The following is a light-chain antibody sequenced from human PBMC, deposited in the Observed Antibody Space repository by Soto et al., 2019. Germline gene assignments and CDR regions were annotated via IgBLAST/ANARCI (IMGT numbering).Light chain of an antibody. V-gene: IGLV2-18*02. CDR3: SSYTSSSTFVV. Sequence: SGLTQRPAGSWSPGQSVTISCTGTSSDVGSYNRVSWYQQPPGTAPKLMIYEVSNRPSGVPDRFSGSKSGNTASLTISGLQAEDEADYYCSSYTSSSTFVVFGGGTKVTVL. CDR2: EVS. J-gene: IGLJ2*01. CDR1: SSDVGSYNR.